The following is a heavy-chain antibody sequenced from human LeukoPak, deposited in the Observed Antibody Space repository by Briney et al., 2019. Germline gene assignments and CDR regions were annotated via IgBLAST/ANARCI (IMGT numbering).Heavy chain of an antibody. V-gene: IGHV1-24*01. J-gene: IGHJ4*02. CDR2: FAAEDGER. CDR3: ATGLGVVVPTSRQNDY. Sequence: PGPSVKLSCKVSGHTLTELSMNWVRQAPGKGHVWMGGFAAEDGERIYVQKFQGRVTMTEDTSTDTAYMELSSLRSEDTAVYYCATGLGVVVPTSRQNDYWGQGTLVTVSS. D-gene: IGHD2-2*01. CDR1: GHTLTELS.